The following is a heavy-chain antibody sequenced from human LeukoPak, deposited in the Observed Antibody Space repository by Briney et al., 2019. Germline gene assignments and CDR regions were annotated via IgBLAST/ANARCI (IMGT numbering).Heavy chain of an antibody. J-gene: IGHJ4*02. V-gene: IGHV4-30-2*01. CDR3: ARERSGYYRYFDY. Sequence: NSSQTLSLTCAVSGGSISSGGYSWSWIRQPPGKGLEWIGYIYHSGSTYYNPSLKSRVTISVDRSKNQFSLKLSSVTAADTAVYYCARERSGYYRYFDYWGQGTLVTVSS. CDR1: GGSISSGGYS. D-gene: IGHD3-3*01. CDR2: IYHSGST.